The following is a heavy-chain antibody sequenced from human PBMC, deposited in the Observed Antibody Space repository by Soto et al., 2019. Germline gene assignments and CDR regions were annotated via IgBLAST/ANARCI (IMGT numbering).Heavy chain of an antibody. J-gene: IGHJ6*02. V-gene: IGHV3-21*01. CDR2: ISSSSSYI. Sequence: GGSLRLSCAASGFTFSSYSMNWVRQAPGKGLEWVSSISSSSSYIYYADSVKGRFTISRDNAKNSLYLQMNSLRAEDTAVYYSARDPEQYDFWSGYAYGMDVWGQGTTVTVSS. D-gene: IGHD3-3*01. CDR3: ARDPEQYDFWSGYAYGMDV. CDR1: GFTFSSYS.